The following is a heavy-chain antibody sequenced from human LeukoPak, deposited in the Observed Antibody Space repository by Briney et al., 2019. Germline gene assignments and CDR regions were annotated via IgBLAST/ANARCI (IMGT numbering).Heavy chain of an antibody. J-gene: IGHJ6*03. CDR2: IIPIFGTA. CDR3: ARGDYNGIYYYYYYMDV. Sequence: GASVKVSCKASGGTFSSYAISWVRQAPGQGLEWMGGIIPIFGTANYAQKFQGRVTITADKSTSTAYMELSSLRSEDTAVYYCARGDYNGIYYYYYYMDVWGKGTTVTVSS. CDR1: GGTFSSYA. V-gene: IGHV1-69*06. D-gene: IGHD4-11*01.